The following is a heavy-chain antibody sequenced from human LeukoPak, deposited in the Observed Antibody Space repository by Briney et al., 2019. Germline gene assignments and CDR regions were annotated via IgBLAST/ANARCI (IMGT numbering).Heavy chain of an antibody. CDR1: GFTFDDYA. J-gene: IGHJ4*02. CDR2: ISWNSGSI. D-gene: IGHD4-23*01. Sequence: PGGSLRLSCAASGFTFDDYAMHWVRQAPGKGLEWVSGISWNSGSIGYADSVKGRFTISRDNAKNSLYLQMNSLRAEDMALYYCAKDLYGGNSGVFDYWGQGTLVTVSS. CDR3: AKDLYGGNSGVFDY. V-gene: IGHV3-9*03.